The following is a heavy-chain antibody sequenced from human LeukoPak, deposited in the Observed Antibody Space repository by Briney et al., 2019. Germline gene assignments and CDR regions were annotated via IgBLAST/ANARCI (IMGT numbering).Heavy chain of an antibody. V-gene: IGHV1-18*01. Sequence: ASVKVSCKASGYTFTSYGISWVRQAPGQGVEWMGWISAYNGNTNYAQKLQGRVTMTTDTSTSTAYMELRSLRSDDTAVYYCAREGGSGTHYYYYGMDVWGQGTTVTVSS. CDR3: AREGGSGTHYYYYGMDV. CDR2: ISAYNGNT. D-gene: IGHD2-2*01. J-gene: IGHJ6*02. CDR1: GYTFTSYG.